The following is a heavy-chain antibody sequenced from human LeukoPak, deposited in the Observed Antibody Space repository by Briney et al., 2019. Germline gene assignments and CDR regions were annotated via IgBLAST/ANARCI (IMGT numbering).Heavy chain of an antibody. CDR2: IDTSSRYI. Sequence: GGSLRLSCAASGFTFSSYSMNWVRQAPGKGLEWVSSIDTSSRYIYYGDSVKGRFTISRDNAKNSLYLRMNSLRAEDTAVYSCARGADGVSSNSRGWFDPWGQGTLVTVSS. V-gene: IGHV3-21*01. CDR1: GFTFSSYS. CDR3: ARGADGVSSNSRGWFDP. D-gene: IGHD2-15*01. J-gene: IGHJ5*02.